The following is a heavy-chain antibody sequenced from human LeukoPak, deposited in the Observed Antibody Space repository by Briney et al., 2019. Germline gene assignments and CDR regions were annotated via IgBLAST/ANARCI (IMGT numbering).Heavy chain of an antibody. V-gene: IGHV3-66*01. Sequence: PGGSLRLSCAASGFTFSSYWMHWVRQAPGKGLEWVSVIYSGGSTYYADSVKGRFTISRDNAKNSLYLQMNSLRAEDTAVYYCARGGLGNFDWGQGTLVTVSS. CDR2: IYSGGST. CDR1: GFTFSSYW. CDR3: ARGGLGNFD. D-gene: IGHD4-23*01. J-gene: IGHJ4*02.